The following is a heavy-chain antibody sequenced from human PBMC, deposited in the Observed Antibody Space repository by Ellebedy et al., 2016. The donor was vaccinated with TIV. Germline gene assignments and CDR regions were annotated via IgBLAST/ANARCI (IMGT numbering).Heavy chain of an antibody. V-gene: IGHV3-74*01. CDR1: GFIFSSYW. CDR3: ARARKTSSGWVLFDY. J-gene: IGHJ4*02. Sequence: GESLKISCAASGFIFSSYWVHWVRQAPGKGLVWVSRINTDGSTTTYADSVKGRFTIARDNAKNMIYLQINSLRSEDTAVYYCARARKTSSGWVLFDYWGQGTLVTVSS. D-gene: IGHD6-19*01. CDR2: INTDGSTT.